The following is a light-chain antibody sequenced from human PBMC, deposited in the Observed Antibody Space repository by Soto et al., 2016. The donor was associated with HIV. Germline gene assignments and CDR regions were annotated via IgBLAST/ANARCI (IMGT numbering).Light chain of an antibody. CDR2: AAF. CDR3: LQHNSYPWT. J-gene: IGKJ1*01. Sequence: DIQMTQSPSSLSASVGDRVTITCRASQGIGNDLGWYQQKPGKAPKRLIYAAFTLQTGVPSRFSGSGSGTDFSLTISSLQPEDFATYYCLQHNSYPWTFGQGTKVEIK. CDR1: QGIGND. V-gene: IGKV1-17*01.